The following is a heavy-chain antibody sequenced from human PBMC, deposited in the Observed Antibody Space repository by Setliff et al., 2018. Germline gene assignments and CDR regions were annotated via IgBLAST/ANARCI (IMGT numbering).Heavy chain of an antibody. CDR3: ARDLRGILSLHNSDY. D-gene: IGHD3-16*01. J-gene: IGHJ4*02. Sequence: LSCAGSGFSFSIFWMSWVRQAPGKGLEWVATIKQDGSEKFYVDSVRGRFTISRDNAKNSLYVQMNNLRAEDTAVYYCARDLRGILSLHNSDYWGQGTVVTVSS. CDR2: IKQDGSEK. CDR1: GFSFSIFW. V-gene: IGHV3-7*01.